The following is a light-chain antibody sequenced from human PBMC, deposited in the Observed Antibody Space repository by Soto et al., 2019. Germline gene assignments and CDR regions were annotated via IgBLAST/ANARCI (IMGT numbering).Light chain of an antibody. V-gene: IGLV2-14*01. CDR3: ISYTSDDVRYV. CDR2: EVS. CDR1: NSDVGIYDF. Sequence: LTQPASVSGTPGQSITISCTGSNSDVGIYDFVSWYQHHPGRAPKLIVSEVSHRPSGVSNRFFGSKSGNTASLTISGLQSEDEADYYCISYTSDDVRYVFGTGTKVTVL. J-gene: IGLJ1*01.